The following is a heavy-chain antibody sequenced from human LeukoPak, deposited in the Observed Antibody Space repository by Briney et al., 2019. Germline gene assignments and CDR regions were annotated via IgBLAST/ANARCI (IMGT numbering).Heavy chain of an antibody. V-gene: IGHV1-8*01. CDR2: TNPNSGKT. D-gene: IGHD6-13*01. CDR3: ARGRPGLASAGTYDF. CDR1: GYTFTRSD. Sequence: GASVKVSCKASGYTFTRSDINWVRQAPGQGLEWMGWTNPNSGKTGYAREFQGRVTMTKNTSISTAYMEVSRLGSDHTTIYYCARGRPGLASAGTYDFWGQGTLITVSS. J-gene: IGHJ4*02.